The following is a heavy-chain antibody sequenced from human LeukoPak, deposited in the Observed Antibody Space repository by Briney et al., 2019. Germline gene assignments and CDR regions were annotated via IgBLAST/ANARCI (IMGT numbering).Heavy chain of an antibody. J-gene: IGHJ4*02. CDR3: ARAAAGFDY. CDR1: GFIFSSYW. D-gene: IGHD6-13*01. CDR2: ISSDGSTT. Sequence: HAGGSLRLSCAASGFIFSSYWMHWVRQAPGKGLAWVSRISSDGSTTSHADSVKGRFTISRDNAKNTLYLQMNSLRAEDTAVYYCARAAAGFDYWGQGTLVTVSS. V-gene: IGHV3-74*01.